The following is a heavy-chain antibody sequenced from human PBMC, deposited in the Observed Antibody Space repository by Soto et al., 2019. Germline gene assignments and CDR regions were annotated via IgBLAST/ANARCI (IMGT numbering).Heavy chain of an antibody. J-gene: IGHJ6*04. V-gene: IGHV3-66*01. Sequence: PGGSLRLSCAASGFSVSTNYMSWVRQAPGKGLEWVSVIYGGGSRYYADPVKGRFTISRDNSKNTLYLQMNSLRAEDTDTYYCARDRGSYDVLTAWHDCNGMDVWDEGTTVTVSP. CDR1: GFSVSTNY. D-gene: IGHD3-9*01. CDR3: ARDRGSYDVLTAWHDCNGMDV. CDR2: IYGGGSR.